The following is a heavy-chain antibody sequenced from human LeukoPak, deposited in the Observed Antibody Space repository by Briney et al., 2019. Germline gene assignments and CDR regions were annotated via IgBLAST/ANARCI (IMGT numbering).Heavy chain of an antibody. V-gene: IGHV3-53*01. CDR3: ARRLPTAWGADS. CDR1: VFTVSNNY. CDR2: IYRGGST. Sequence: GGSLRLSCAASVFTVSNNYMTCVRHAPGKGPEWVSVIYRGGSTYYADSVKGRFTIARDNSKNTVYLQKNSLSAEDTAVYQCARRLPTAWGADSWGQGTLVTVSS. D-gene: IGHD7-27*01. J-gene: IGHJ4*02.